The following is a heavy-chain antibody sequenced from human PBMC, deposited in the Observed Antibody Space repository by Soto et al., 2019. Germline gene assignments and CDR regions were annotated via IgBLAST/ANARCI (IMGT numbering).Heavy chain of an antibody. D-gene: IGHD6-13*01. CDR3: ASGQQVILRYYYGLDV. J-gene: IGHJ6*02. CDR2: IYYDDGST. V-gene: IGHV3-53*02. CDR1: GFTVSTNY. Sequence: EVQLVETGGGLIQPGGSLRLSCAVSGFTVSTNYMSWVRQAPGKGLEWVSVIYYDDGSTYYADSVKGRFSISRDSSRNTLYLQTNSLRAEDTAVYYCASGQQVILRYYYGLDVWGQGTTVTVSS.